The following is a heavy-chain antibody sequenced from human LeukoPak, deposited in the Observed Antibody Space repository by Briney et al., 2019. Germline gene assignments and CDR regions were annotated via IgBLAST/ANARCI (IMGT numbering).Heavy chain of an antibody. Sequence: PSETLSLTCTVSGYSISSGYYWGWIRQPPGKGLEWIGSIYHSGSTYYNPSLKSRVTISVDTSKNQFSLKLSSVTAADTAVYYCARTSGWYNCFDPWGQGTLVTVPS. D-gene: IGHD6-19*01. CDR3: ARTSGWYNCFDP. V-gene: IGHV4-38-2*02. J-gene: IGHJ5*02. CDR1: GYSISSGYY. CDR2: IYHSGST.